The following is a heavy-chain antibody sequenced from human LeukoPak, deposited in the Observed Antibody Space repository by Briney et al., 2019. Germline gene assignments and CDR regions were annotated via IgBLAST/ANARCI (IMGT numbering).Heavy chain of an antibody. J-gene: IGHJ6*02. CDR3: ARDWGGSQVPFYYYCGMDV. CDR1: GFTFSTYA. CDR2: IWNDGSNK. D-gene: IGHD1-26*01. Sequence: GSLRLSCAASGFTFSTYAMSWVCQAPGKGLEGVAVIWNDGSNKYYADSVKGRATISRYNAKNTLYLQMNSLRAEDTAVYYCARDWGGSQVPFYYYCGMDVWGQGTTGTVSS. V-gene: IGHV3-33*08.